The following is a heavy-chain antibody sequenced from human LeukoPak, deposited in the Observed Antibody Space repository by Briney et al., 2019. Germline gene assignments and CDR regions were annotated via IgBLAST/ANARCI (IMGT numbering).Heavy chain of an antibody. V-gene: IGHV4-59*08. CDR1: GGSISSYY. CDR3: ARPDPDNAAFDI. CDR2: IYYSGCT. D-gene: IGHD1-14*01. J-gene: IGHJ3*02. Sequence: SETLSLTCTVSGGSISSYYWSWIRQPPGKGLEWIGYIYYSGCTNYNPSLKSRVTISVDTSKNQFSLKLSSVTAADTAVYYCARPDPDNAAFDIWGQGTMVTVSS.